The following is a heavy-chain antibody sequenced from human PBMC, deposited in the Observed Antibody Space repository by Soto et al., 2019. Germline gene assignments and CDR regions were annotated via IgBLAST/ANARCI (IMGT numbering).Heavy chain of an antibody. Sequence: QVQLVESGGGVVQPGRSLRLSCAASGFTFSSYAMQRVRQAPDKGLEWVAVISYDGSNKYYADSVKGRFTISRDNSKNTLYLQMNSLRAEDTAVYYCARESYDSSGYYSTFDYWGQGTLVTVSS. CDR3: ARESYDSSGYYSTFDY. D-gene: IGHD3-22*01. CDR2: ISYDGSNK. J-gene: IGHJ4*02. V-gene: IGHV3-30-3*01. CDR1: GFTFSSYA.